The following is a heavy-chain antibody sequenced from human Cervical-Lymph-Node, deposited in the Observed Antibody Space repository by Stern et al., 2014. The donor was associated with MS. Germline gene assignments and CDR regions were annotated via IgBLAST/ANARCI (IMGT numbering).Heavy chain of an antibody. J-gene: IGHJ3*02. Sequence: QVQLVQSGAEVKKPGSSGKVSCKASGGTFSRYTISWVRQAPGQGLEWMGRVIPMVNISNYAQKFQGRVTVTADKSTSTAYMELSSLRSEDTAVYYCASTGFFDRSAFKGNAFDIWGQGTMVTVSS. CDR3: ASTGFFDRSAFKGNAFDI. V-gene: IGHV1-69*02. CDR2: VIPMVNIS. CDR1: GGTFSRYT. D-gene: IGHD3-22*01.